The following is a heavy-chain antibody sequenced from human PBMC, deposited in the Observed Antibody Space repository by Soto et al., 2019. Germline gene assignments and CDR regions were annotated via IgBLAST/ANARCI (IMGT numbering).Heavy chain of an antibody. CDR3: ARDGYNLTPENLHFDI. Sequence: QVQLVQSGAEVKKPGSSVKVSCRASGGTFSSSAINWVRQAPGQGLEWMGEITPVFVTANYAQKFQGRVTITADASTSTAYMELSSLRSDDTAVYYCARDGYNLTPENLHFDIWGQGTMVTVSS. J-gene: IGHJ3*02. CDR1: GGTFSSSA. D-gene: IGHD5-12*01. CDR2: ITPVFVTA. V-gene: IGHV1-69*01.